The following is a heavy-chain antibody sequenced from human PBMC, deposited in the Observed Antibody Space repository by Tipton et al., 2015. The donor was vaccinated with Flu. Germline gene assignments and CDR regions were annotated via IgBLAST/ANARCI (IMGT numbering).Heavy chain of an antibody. CDR1: GFTFSTSS. V-gene: IGHV1-58*02. D-gene: IGHD4/OR15-4a*01. J-gene: IGHJ4*02. Sequence: QLVQSGPEVKKPGTSVKVSCKASGFTFSTSSMQWVRQTPGQGLESIGWVVGDSVNANVAQKFQQRVKITRDMSTSVAYLEVSSLTSEDTAVYFCAAFSLRGRDYGVGIWGQGTLVTVSS. CDR2: VVGDSVNA. CDR3: AAFSLRGRDYGVGI.